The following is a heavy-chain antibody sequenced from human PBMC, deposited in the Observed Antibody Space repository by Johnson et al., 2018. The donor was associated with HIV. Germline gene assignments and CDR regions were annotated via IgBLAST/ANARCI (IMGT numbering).Heavy chain of an antibody. Sequence: QVQPVESGGGVVQPGRSLRLSCAASGFTFSNYAMHWVRQVPGKGLEWVAIISYDGSNNYYADSVKCRFTISRDNSKNTLYLQMNSLRAEDTAVYYCARGGLGDYVVAFDIWGQGTMVTVSS. CDR1: GFTFSNYA. V-gene: IGHV3-30-3*01. J-gene: IGHJ3*02. D-gene: IGHD4-17*01. CDR2: ISYDGSNN. CDR3: ARGGLGDYVVAFDI.